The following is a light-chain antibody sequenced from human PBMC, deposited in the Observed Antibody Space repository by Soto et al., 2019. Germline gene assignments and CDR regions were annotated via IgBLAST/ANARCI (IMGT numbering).Light chain of an antibody. CDR2: DVS. Sequence: QSVLTQPASVSGSPGQSITISCTGTSGDIGSYNRVSWYQHHPGKAPRLMIFDVSKRPSGVSSRFSGSKSGNTASLTISGLQAEDEATYYCNSYRSSNNLEGVFGGGTKLTVL. CDR3: NSYRSSNNLEGV. J-gene: IGLJ3*02. CDR1: SGDIGSYNR. V-gene: IGLV2-14*03.